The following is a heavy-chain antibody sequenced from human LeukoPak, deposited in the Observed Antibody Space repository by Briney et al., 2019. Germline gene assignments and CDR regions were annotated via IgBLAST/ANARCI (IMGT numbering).Heavy chain of an antibody. D-gene: IGHD3-9*01. CDR1: GFTFSSYA. V-gene: IGHV3-23*01. J-gene: IGHJ3*02. CDR3: ARSPSIIFSEEAFDI. CDR2: ISGSGGST. Sequence: GGSLRLSCAASGFTFSSYAMSWVRQAPGKGLEWVSAISGSGGSTYYADSVKGRFTISRDNSKNTLYLQMNSLRAEDTAVYYCARSPSIIFSEEAFDIWGQGTMVTVSS.